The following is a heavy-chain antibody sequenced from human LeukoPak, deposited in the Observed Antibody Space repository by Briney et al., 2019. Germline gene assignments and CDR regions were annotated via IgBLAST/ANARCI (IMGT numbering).Heavy chain of an antibody. J-gene: IGHJ5*02. Sequence: SETLSLTCAVYGGSLSGYYWSWLRQPPGKGLEWIGEINHSGSTNYNPSLKSRVTISVDTSKNQFSLKLSSVTAADTAVYYCARGSYSYGRNWFDPWGQGTLVTVSS. V-gene: IGHV4-34*01. CDR3: ARGSYSYGRNWFDP. CDR2: INHSGST. D-gene: IGHD5-18*01. CDR1: GGSLSGYY.